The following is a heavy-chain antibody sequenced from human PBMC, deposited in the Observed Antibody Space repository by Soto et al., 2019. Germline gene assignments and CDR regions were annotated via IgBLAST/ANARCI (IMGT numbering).Heavy chain of an antibody. J-gene: IGHJ4*02. V-gene: IGHV3-23*01. CDR1: GITFTAYA. CDR2: ISGSGGST. CDR3: ATIIIPAATNFY. Sequence: PGGSLRLSCAASGITFTAYAMSWVRQAPGKGLEWVSSISGSGGSTYYAGSVKGRLTISRDNSKNTLYLQMNSLRAEDTAVYYCATIIIPAATNFYWGQGTLVTVSS. D-gene: IGHD2-2*01.